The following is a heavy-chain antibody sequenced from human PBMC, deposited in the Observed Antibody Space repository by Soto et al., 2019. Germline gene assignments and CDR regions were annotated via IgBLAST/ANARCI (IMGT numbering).Heavy chain of an antibody. CDR2: IYYSGST. J-gene: IGHJ4*02. CDR1: GGYSSSSSYY. V-gene: IGHV4-39*01. Sequence: SVTLSLSCTVAGGYSSSSSYYWGWIRKSPGKGLEWIGSIYYSGSTYYNPSLKSRVTISVDTSKNQFSLKLSSVTAADTAVYYCARLEVDQYGDLLDYWGQGTLVTVSS. CDR3: ARLEVDQYGDLLDY. D-gene: IGHD4-17*01.